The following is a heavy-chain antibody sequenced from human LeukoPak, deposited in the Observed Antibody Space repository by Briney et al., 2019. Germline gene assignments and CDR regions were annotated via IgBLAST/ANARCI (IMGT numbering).Heavy chain of an antibody. V-gene: IGHV4-59*08. CDR3: VRRVRYFGQNDY. J-gene: IGHJ4*02. CDR2: IHYTGST. D-gene: IGHD3-9*01. CDR1: GASMSDYY. Sequence: SETLSLTCTVSGASMSDYYWSWIRQPPGKGLEWIGYIHYTGSTNYNPSLKSRVTMSVDTSKNQISLKLSSVTAADSAVYYCVRRVRYFGQNDYWGQGTLVTVSS.